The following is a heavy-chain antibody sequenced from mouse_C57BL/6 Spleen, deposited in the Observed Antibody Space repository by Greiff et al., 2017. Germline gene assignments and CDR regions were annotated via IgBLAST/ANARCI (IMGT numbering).Heavy chain of an antibody. J-gene: IGHJ1*03. CDR1: GYTFTSYW. D-gene: IGHD1-1*01. CDR3: TTTVANWYFDV. Sequence: VQLQQSGTVLARPGASVKMSCKTSGYTFTSYWMHWVKQRPGQGLEWIGAIYPGNSDTSYNQKFKCKAKLTAVTSASTAYMELSSLTTEDSAGYYCTTTVANWYFDVWGTGTTVTVSS. CDR2: IYPGNSDT. V-gene: IGHV1-5*01.